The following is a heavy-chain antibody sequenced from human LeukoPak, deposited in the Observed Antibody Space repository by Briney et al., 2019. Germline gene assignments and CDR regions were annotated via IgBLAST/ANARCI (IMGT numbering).Heavy chain of an antibody. J-gene: IGHJ6*03. V-gene: IGHV1-18*01. Sequence: GASVKVSCKASGYTFTSYGISWVRQAPGQGLEWMGWISAYNGNTNYAQKLQGRVTMTTDTSTSTAYMELRSLRSDDTAVYYCARVKLSHRPAVAGGYYMDVWGKGTTVTVSS. CDR1: GYTFTSYG. CDR3: ARVKLSHRPAVAGGYYMDV. D-gene: IGHD6-19*01. CDR2: ISAYNGNT.